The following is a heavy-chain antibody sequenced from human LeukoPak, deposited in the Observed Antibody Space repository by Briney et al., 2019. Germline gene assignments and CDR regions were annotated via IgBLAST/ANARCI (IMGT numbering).Heavy chain of an antibody. CDR1: GFTFSDYY. J-gene: IGHJ4*02. D-gene: IGHD4-17*01. CDR2: IKHDGSDS. CDR3: ARDRRPTIYGGLDS. V-gene: IGHV3-7*01. Sequence: GGSLSLSCAASGFTFSDYYMSWIRKAPGKGLEWVANIKHDGSDSFYVDSVKGRFTISRDNSENSLYLQMHSLRVEDTAMYFCARDRRPTIYGGLDSWGQGTVVTVSS.